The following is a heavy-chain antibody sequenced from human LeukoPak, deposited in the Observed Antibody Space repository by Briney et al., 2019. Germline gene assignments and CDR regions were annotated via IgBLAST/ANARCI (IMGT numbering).Heavy chain of an antibody. CDR2: ISGSGGST. CDR1: GFTFSSYA. J-gene: IGHJ4*02. V-gene: IGHV3-23*01. D-gene: IGHD2-2*01. CDR3: AKSGGCSSTSCYLVYFDY. Sequence: GGSLRLSCAASGFTFSSYAMSWVRQAPGEGLEWVSGISGSGGSTYYADSVKGRFTISRDNSKNTLYLQMNSLRAEDTAVYYCAKSGGCSSTSCYLVYFDYWGQGTLVTVSS.